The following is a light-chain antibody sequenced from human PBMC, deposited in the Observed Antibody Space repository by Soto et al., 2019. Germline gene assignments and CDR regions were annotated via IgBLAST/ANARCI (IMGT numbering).Light chain of an antibody. V-gene: IGLV1-47*02. CDR3: ATWDDSLSGVV. Sequence: QSVLTQPPSASGTPGQRVTISCSGSSSSIGNNYVNWYQQLPGTAPNLLIYSNDQRPSGVPDRFSGSKSGTSASLAISGLRSEDEADYYCATWDDSLSGVVFGGGTKLTVL. CDR1: SSSIGNNY. CDR2: SND. J-gene: IGLJ2*01.